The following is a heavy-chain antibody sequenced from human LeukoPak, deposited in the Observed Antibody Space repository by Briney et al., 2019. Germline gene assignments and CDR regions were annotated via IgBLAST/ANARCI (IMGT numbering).Heavy chain of an antibody. CDR2: IYTGGST. Sequence: PGGSLRLSCAASGFTFSNYWMHWVRQAPGKGLEWVSVIYTGGSTYYADSVKGRFTISRDNSKNTLYLQMNSLRTEDTAVYYCAKAEGYDILTGLDYWGQGTLVTVSS. D-gene: IGHD3-9*01. J-gene: IGHJ4*02. CDR3: AKAEGYDILTGLDY. CDR1: GFTFSNYW. V-gene: IGHV3-53*01.